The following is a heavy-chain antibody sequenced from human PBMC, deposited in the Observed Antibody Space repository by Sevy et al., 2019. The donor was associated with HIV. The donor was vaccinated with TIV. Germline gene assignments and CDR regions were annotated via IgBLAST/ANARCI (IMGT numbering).Heavy chain of an antibody. CDR3: ARETVRGYNL. J-gene: IGHJ4*02. CDR1: GFTFSRSG. V-gene: IGHV3-53*01. Sequence: GGSLRLSCAASGFTFSRSGMHWVRQAPGKGLEWVSTIYAGGNTYYADSVKGRFSISRDNSKNIVYLQINSLRGEDTAVYYCARETVRGYNLWGQGTLVTVSS. D-gene: IGHD5-12*01. CDR2: IYAGGNT.